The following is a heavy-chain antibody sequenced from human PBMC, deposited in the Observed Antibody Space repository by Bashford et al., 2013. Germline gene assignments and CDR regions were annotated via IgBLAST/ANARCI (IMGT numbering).Heavy chain of an antibody. D-gene: IGHD2-2*01. Sequence: SVKVSCKASGGTFSSYAISWVRQAPGQGLEWMGGIIPTFGTANHAQNFEDRVTISADEATSRAYMELSSLRSDDTAVYYCARDCSSTSCYPYYYGMDVWGQGTTVTVSS. CDR3: ARDCSSTSCYPYYYGMDV. CDR1: GGTFSSYA. V-gene: IGHV1-69*13. CDR2: IIPTFGTA. J-gene: IGHJ6*02.